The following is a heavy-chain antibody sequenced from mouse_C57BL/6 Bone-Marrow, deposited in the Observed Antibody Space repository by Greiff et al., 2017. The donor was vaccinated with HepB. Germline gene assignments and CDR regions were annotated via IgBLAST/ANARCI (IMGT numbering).Heavy chain of an antibody. V-gene: IGHV1-64*01. CDR2: IHPNSGST. Sequence: QVQLQQPGAELVKPGASVKLSCKASGYTFTSYWMHWVKQRPGQGLEWIGMIHPNSGSTNYNEKFKSKATLTVDKSSSTAYMQLSSLTSEDSAVYYCARDSSDLRAMDYWGQGTSVTVSS. CDR3: ARDSSDLRAMDY. CDR1: GYTFTSYW. J-gene: IGHJ4*01. D-gene: IGHD3-2*02.